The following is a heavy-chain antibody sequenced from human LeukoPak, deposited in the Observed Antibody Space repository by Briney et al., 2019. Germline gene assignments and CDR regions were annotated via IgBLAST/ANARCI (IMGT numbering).Heavy chain of an antibody. CDR3: SRGLDSSKSGLD. Sequence: SETLSLTCAVYGGSFSGYYWTWIRQPPGKGLEWIGEIHPSGSTHYNPSLEGRFIISLDTSKDHLSLRLSSVTAADTALYYCSRGLDSSKSGLDWGQGTLVTVSS. CDR2: IHPSGST. J-gene: IGHJ4*02. D-gene: IGHD3/OR15-3a*01. V-gene: IGHV4-34*01. CDR1: GGSFSGYY.